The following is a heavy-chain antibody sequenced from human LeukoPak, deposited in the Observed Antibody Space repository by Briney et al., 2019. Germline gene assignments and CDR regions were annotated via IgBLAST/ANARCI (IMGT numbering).Heavy chain of an antibody. CDR3: ARDRGYGAYFGY. CDR2: INSDGSST. D-gene: IGHD4-17*01. CDR1: GFTFSSYW. V-gene: IGHV3-74*01. Sequence: GGSLRLSCAASGFTFSSYWMHWVRQAPGKGLVWVSRINSDGSSTSYADSVKGRFTISRDNAKNTLYLQMNSLRAEDTAAYYCARDRGYGAYFGYWGQGTLVTVSS. J-gene: IGHJ4*02.